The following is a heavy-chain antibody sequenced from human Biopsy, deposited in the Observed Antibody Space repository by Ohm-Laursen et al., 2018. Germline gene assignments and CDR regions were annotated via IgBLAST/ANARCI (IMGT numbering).Heavy chain of an antibody. J-gene: IGHJ1*01. CDR1: GGTFSNYG. CDR2: NIPILGTG. D-gene: IGHD3-9*01. V-gene: IGHV1-69*06. CDR3: ATKLTGYFHH. Sequence: SSVKVSCNAPGGTFSNYGVNWVRQAPGQGLEWLGGNIPILGTGNYAQKFQDRVTVAADTSTSTTTMELRSLRSDDTAVYYCATKLTGYFHHWGQGTLVIVSS.